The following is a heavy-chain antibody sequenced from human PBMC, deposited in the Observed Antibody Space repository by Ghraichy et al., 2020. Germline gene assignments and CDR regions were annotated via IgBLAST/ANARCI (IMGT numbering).Heavy chain of an antibody. V-gene: IGHV4-4*09. CDR2: IYTSGST. CDR3: ARRYSSGYDY. D-gene: IGHD6-19*01. CDR1: GGSISSYY. J-gene: IGHJ4*02. Sequence: SETLSLTCTVSGGSISSYYWSWIRQPPGKGLEWIGYIYTSGSTNYNPSLKSRVTISVDTSKNQFSLKLSSVTAADTAVYYCARRYSSGYDYWGQGTLVTVSS.